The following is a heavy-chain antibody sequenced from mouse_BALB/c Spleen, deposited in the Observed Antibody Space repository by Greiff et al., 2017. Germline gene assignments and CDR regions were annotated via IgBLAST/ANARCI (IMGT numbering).Heavy chain of an antibody. J-gene: IGHJ3*01. V-gene: IGHV5-6*01. D-gene: IGHD2-4*01. CDR3: ARHEDYDEAWFAY. CDR1: GFTFSSYG. CDR2: ISSGGSYT. Sequence: EVQGVESGGDLVKPGGSLKLSCAASGFTFSSYGMSWVRQTPDKRLEWVATISSGGSYTYYPDSVKGRFTISRDNAKNTLYLQMSSLKSEDTAMYYCARHEDYDEAWFAYWGQGTLVTVSA.